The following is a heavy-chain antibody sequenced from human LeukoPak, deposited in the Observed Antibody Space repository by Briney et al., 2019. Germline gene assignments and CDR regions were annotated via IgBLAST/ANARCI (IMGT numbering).Heavy chain of an antibody. CDR1: GYSFTTYV. CDR2: INPSGGST. D-gene: IGHD2-21*01. CDR3: ARDPCGGDCYWDY. Sequence: GASVKVSCKASGYSFTTYVMNWVPQAPGQGLEWMGIINPSGGSTSYAQKFQGRVTMTRDTSTSTVYMELSSLRSEDTAVYYCARDPCGGDCYWDYWGQGTLVTVSS. J-gene: IGHJ4*02. V-gene: IGHV1-46*01.